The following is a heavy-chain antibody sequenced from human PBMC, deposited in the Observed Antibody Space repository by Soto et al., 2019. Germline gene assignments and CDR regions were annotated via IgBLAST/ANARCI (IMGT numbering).Heavy chain of an antibody. CDR2: IYPGDSDT. J-gene: IGHJ5*02. V-gene: IGHV5-51*01. CDR3: ARLVSGAAAGSLAGWFDP. D-gene: IGHD6-13*01. CDR1: GYSFTSYW. Sequence: PXDSLTISCKGSGYSFTSYWIGWVRQMPGKGLEWMGIIYPGDSDTRYSPSFQGQVTISADKSISTAYLQWSSLKASDTAVYYCARLVSGAAAGSLAGWFDPWGQGTLVTVSS.